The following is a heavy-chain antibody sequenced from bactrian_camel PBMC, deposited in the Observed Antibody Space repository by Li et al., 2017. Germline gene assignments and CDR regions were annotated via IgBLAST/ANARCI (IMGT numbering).Heavy chain of an antibody. Sequence: VQLVESGGGSVQAGETLRLSCTASGFTFDDSDWGWYRLAPGKEREGVAAIDGDGMTSYADSVKGRFTISRDNAKNTVYLQMNSLEPEDTAMYYCARDQLGLSRGQGTQVTVS. J-gene: IGHJ4*01. V-gene: IGHV3S63*01. CDR2: IDGDGMT. CDR3: ARDQLGLS. CDR1: GFTFDDSD. D-gene: IGHD1*01.